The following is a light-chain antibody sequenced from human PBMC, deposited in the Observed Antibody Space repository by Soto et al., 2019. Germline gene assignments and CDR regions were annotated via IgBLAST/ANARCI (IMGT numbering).Light chain of an antibody. J-gene: IGKJ3*01. CDR2: GAS. Sequence: ETVMTQSPATLSVSPGERATLSCRASLSVGSNLAWYQQRPGQAPRLLIYGASTRATGIPVRFSGSGSGTEFTLTISSLQSEDFEFYYCQQYNKWPLFTFGPGTRVDMK. V-gene: IGKV3-15*01. CDR3: QQYNKWPLFT. CDR1: LSVGSN.